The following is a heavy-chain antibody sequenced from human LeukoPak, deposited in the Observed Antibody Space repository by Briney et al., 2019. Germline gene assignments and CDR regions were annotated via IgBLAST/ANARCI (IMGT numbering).Heavy chain of an antibody. CDR1: GFTFSSYG. V-gene: IGHV3-33*01. CDR2: IWYDGSNK. Sequence: GGSLRLSCAASGFTFSSYGMHWVRQAPGKGLEWVAVIWYDGSNKYYADSVKGRFTISRDNSKNTLYLQMNSLRAEDTAVYYCAREASSSWQLDCWGQGTLIIVS. CDR3: AREASSSWQLDC. J-gene: IGHJ4*02. D-gene: IGHD6-13*01.